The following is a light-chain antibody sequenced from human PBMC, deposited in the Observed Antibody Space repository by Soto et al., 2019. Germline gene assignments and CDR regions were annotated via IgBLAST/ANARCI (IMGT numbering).Light chain of an antibody. J-gene: IGKJ1*01. CDR1: QNIRSN. Sequence: EIVMTQSPATLSVSPGERATLSCRAGQNIRSNLAWYQQRPGQAPRLLIYGASTRATGIPDRFSGSGSGTEFTLTISSLQSEDFAVYYCHQYYNWPPGTFAQGTKVEIK. CDR3: HQYYNWPPGT. CDR2: GAS. V-gene: IGKV3-15*01.